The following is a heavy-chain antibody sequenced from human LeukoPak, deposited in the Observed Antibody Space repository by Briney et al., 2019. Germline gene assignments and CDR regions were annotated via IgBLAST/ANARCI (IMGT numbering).Heavy chain of an antibody. J-gene: IGHJ4*02. CDR3: TRDVHDY. V-gene: IGHV3-7*01. Sequence: GGSLRLSCAASGFTVSSYWMSWVRQSPGKGLEWVATIKEDGSDKYYVDSVKGRFSISRDNAENSLYLQMNSLRAEDTAVYYCTRDVHDYWGQGTLVTVSS. D-gene: IGHD3-10*02. CDR1: GFTVSSYW. CDR2: IKEDGSDK.